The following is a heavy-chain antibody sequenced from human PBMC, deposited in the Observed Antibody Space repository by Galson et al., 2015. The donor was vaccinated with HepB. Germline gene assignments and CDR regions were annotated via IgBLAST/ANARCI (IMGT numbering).Heavy chain of an antibody. D-gene: IGHD2-15*01. J-gene: IGHJ4*02. CDR2: INPNSGGT. Sequence: SVKVSCKASGYTFTGYYMNWVRQAPGQGLEWMGWINPNSGGTNYAQKFQGWVTMTRDTSISTAYMEMSRLRSDDTAVDYCARDRRCCSGGSCYRWVDYWGQGTLVTVSS. V-gene: IGHV1-2*04. CDR3: ARDRRCCSGGSCYRWVDY. CDR1: GYTFTGYY.